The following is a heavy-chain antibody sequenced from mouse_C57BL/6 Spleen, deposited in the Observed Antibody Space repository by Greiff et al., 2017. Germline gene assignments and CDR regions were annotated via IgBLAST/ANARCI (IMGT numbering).Heavy chain of an antibody. V-gene: IGHV1-39*01. J-gene: IGHJ2*01. CDR1: GYSFLDFN. CDR3: ARAYYGRGYFDY. D-gene: IGHD2-10*01. CDR2: FNPNYGTT. Sequence: VQLKESGPELVKPGASVKISCKASGYSFLDFNMNWVKQSNGKSLEWIGVFNPNYGTTSSNKRFKGKATLIVAQSSSTAYMQLNSLTSEDSAVYYCARAYYGRGYFDYWGQGTTLTVAS.